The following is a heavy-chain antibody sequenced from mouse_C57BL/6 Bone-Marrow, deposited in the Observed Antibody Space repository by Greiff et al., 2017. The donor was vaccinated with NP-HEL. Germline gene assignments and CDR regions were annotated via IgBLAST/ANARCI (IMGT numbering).Heavy chain of an antibody. CDR3: TTYYSNSL. J-gene: IGHJ2*01. Sequence: VQLKESGAELVRPGASVKLSCTASGFNIKDDYMHWVKQRPEQGLEWIGWIDPENGDTEYASKFQGKATITADTSSNTAYLQLSSLTSEDTAVYYCTTYYSNSLGGQGTTLTVSS. CDR1: GFNIKDDY. V-gene: IGHV14-4*01. D-gene: IGHD2-5*01. CDR2: IDPENGDT.